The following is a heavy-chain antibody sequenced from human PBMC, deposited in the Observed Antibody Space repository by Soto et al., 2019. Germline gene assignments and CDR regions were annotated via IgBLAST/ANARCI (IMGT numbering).Heavy chain of an antibody. V-gene: IGHV4-59*08. CDR2: IYYSGST. Sequence: SSETLSLTCTVSGGSISSYCWSWIRQPPGKGLEWIGYIYYSGSTNYNPSLKSRVTISVDTSKNQFSLKLSSVTAADTAMYYCARPHRYGVDAFDIWGQGTMVTVS. D-gene: IGHD4-17*01. CDR3: ARPHRYGVDAFDI. CDR1: GGSISSYC. J-gene: IGHJ3*02.